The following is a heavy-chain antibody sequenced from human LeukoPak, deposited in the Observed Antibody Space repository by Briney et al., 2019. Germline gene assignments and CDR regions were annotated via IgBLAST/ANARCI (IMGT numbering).Heavy chain of an antibody. Sequence: GGSLRLSCAASGFTFSSYIMNWVRQAPGKGLEWVSSISSSSSYIYYADSVKGRFTISRDNAKNSLYLRMNSLRAEDTAVYYCAREYSSSSDGMDVWGQGTTVTVSS. V-gene: IGHV3-21*01. CDR2: ISSSSSYI. CDR3: AREYSSSSDGMDV. CDR1: GFTFSSYI. D-gene: IGHD6-6*01. J-gene: IGHJ6*02.